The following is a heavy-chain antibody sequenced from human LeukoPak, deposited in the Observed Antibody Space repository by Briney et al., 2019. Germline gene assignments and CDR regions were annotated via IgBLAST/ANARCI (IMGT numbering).Heavy chain of an antibody. Sequence: GGSLRLSCAASGFSFSDAWMSWVRQIPGKGLEWVGRIESKTDGGTTDYAAPVKGRFTISRDNARNSLYLQMNSLRAEDTAVYYCARHLRGYNYFYDYWGQGALVTVSS. J-gene: IGHJ4*02. CDR2: IESKTDGGTT. V-gene: IGHV3-15*04. D-gene: IGHD5-18*01. CDR1: GFSFSDAW. CDR3: ARHLRGYNYFYDY.